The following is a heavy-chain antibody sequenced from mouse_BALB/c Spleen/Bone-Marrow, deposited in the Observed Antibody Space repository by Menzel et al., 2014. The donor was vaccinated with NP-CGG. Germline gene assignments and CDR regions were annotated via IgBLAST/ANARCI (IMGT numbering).Heavy chain of an antibody. J-gene: IGHJ2*01. Sequence: EVQGVESGPELVKPGTSVKVSCKASGYAFTSCNIYWVKQSHGKSLEWIGYFDPYNGGTDYNQKFKGKATLTVDKSSSTAYMHLNSLTSEDSAVYYRARSGYGDYWGQGTTLTVSS. CDR2: FDPYNGGT. D-gene: IGHD2-14*01. V-gene: IGHV1S135*01. CDR3: ARSGYGDY. CDR1: GYAFTSCN.